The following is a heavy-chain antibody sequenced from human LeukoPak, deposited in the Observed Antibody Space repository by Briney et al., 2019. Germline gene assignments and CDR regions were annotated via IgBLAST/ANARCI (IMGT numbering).Heavy chain of an antibody. CDR3: ARASGSYFWYYFDY. Sequence: SETLSLTCTVSGGSISSGSYYWSWIRQPAGKGLEWIGRIYTSGSTNYNPSLKSRVTISVDASKNQFSLKLSSVTAADTAVYYCARASGSYFWYYFDYWGQGTLVTVSS. CDR2: IYTSGST. V-gene: IGHV4-61*02. J-gene: IGHJ4*02. CDR1: GGSISSGSYY. D-gene: IGHD1-26*01.